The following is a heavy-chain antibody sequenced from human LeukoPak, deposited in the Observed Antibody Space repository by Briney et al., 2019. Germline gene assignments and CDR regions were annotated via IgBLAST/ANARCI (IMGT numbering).Heavy chain of an antibody. CDR3: ARGEYMYGHDIDY. J-gene: IGHJ4*02. CDR2: MNPDNGNT. V-gene: IGHV1-8*01. Sequence: ASVKVSCKASGSTFTRYDINWVRQAYGQGLEWMGWMNPDNGNTGYAQKFQGRITMTSHNSISTFFMELSSLTYEDTAVYFCARGEYMYGHDIDYWGQGTLVTVSS. CDR1: GSTFTRYD. D-gene: IGHD2/OR15-2a*01.